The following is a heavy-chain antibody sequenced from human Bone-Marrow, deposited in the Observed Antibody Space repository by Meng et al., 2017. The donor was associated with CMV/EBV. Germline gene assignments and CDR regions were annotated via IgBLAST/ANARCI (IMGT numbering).Heavy chain of an antibody. CDR1: GFTFDDYA. J-gene: IGHJ6*01. Sequence: SLKISCAAAGFTFDDYAMYWVRQAPGKGLEWVSGISWNSGVTGYADSVKGRFTISRDNAKNSLYLQMNSLRVEDTALYYCAKSGGHDYAYHGMDVWGQGTTVTVS. CDR2: ISWNSGVT. CDR3: AKSGGHDYAYHGMDV. D-gene: IGHD4-17*01. V-gene: IGHV3-9*01.